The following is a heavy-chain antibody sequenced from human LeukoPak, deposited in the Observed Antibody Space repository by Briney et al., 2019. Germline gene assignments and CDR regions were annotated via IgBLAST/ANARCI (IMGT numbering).Heavy chain of an antibody. J-gene: IGHJ4*02. D-gene: IGHD3-22*01. CDR2: IWYDGSNK. V-gene: IGHV3-33*06. Sequence: GGSLRLSCVASGFTFSSLGMHWVRQAPGKGLEWVAVIWYDGSNKYYADSVKGRSTISRDNSKNTIYLQMNSLRAEDTAVYYCAKDLSNNYDSSPFWGQGTLVTVSS. CDR1: GFTFSSLG. CDR3: AKDLSNNYDSSPF.